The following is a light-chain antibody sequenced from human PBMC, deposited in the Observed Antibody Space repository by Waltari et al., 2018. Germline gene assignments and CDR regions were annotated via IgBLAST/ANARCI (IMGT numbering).Light chain of an antibody. CDR3: QHGYRRLT. CDR2: WAS. J-gene: IGKJ4*01. V-gene: IGKV4-1*01. CDR1: SCQYSSGIKNN. Sequence: SCQYSSGIKNNLAWYQQKPGQPPKLLIYWASTLESGVPDRFSGSGSGTDFTLTISSLQAEDLAVYYCQHGYRRLTFGGGTKVEIK.